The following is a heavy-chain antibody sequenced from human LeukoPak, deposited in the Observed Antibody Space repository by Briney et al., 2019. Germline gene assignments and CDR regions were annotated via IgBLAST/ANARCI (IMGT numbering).Heavy chain of an antibody. D-gene: IGHD3-10*01. CDR3: AKERLWFGELFGDAFDI. J-gene: IGHJ3*02. V-gene: IGHV3-53*05. CDR1: GFTVSSNY. Sequence: GGSLRLSCAASGFTVSSNYMTWVRQAPGKGLEWVSVIYSGGSTYYADSVKGRFTISRDNSKNTLYLQMNSLRAEDTAVYYCAKERLWFGELFGDAFDIWGQGTMVTVSS. CDR2: IYSGGST.